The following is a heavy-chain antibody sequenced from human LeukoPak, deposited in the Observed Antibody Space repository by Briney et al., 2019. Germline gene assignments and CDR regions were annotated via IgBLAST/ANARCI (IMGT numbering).Heavy chain of an antibody. D-gene: IGHD5-18*01. CDR3: AKARRIQLWLS. Sequence: GGSLRPSCAASGFTFSSYAMSWVRQAPGKGLEWVSGISGSGGSTYYADSVKGRFTISRDNSKNTLYLQMISLRAEDTAVYYCAKARRIQLWLSWGQGTLVTVSS. CDR2: ISGSGGST. V-gene: IGHV3-23*01. J-gene: IGHJ5*02. CDR1: GFTFSSYA.